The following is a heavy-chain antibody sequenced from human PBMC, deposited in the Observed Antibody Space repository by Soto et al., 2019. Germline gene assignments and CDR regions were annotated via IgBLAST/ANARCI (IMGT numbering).Heavy chain of an antibody. CDR3: ARELMTGIDY. Sequence: PSETLSLTCIVSGGSISSSSYYWGWIRQPPGKGLEWIGNIYYSGSTYNNPSLKSRVTISVDTSKNQFSLKLSSVTAADTAVYYCARELMTGIDYWGQGTLVTVSS. D-gene: IGHD2-8*01. CDR1: GGSISSSSYY. V-gene: IGHV4-39*02. J-gene: IGHJ4*02. CDR2: IYYSGST.